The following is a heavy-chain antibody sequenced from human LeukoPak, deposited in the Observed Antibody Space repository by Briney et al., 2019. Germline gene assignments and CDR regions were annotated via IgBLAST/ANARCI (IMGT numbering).Heavy chain of an antibody. CDR2: ISSSGSTI. Sequence: GGSLRLSYADSGFTFSSYEMNWVRQAPGKGLEWVSYISSSGSTIYYADSVKGRFTISRDNAKNSLYLQMNSLRAEDTAVYYSAELGITMIGGVWGKGTTVTISS. V-gene: IGHV3-48*03. D-gene: IGHD3-10*02. CDR1: GFTFSSYE. CDR3: AELGITMIGGV. J-gene: IGHJ6*04.